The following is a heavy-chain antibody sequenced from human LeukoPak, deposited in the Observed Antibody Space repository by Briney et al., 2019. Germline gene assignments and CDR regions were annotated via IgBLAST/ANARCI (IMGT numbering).Heavy chain of an antibody. D-gene: IGHD1-1*01. Sequence: EGSLRLSCAASGFTFSSYSMTWVRQAPGKGLEWVSYISSSSGSIYYADSVKGRFTTSRDNAKNSLYLQMNSLRAEDTAVYYCARGGTTGTTRFDYWGQGSLVTVSS. J-gene: IGHJ4*02. V-gene: IGHV3-48*04. CDR1: GFTFSSYS. CDR3: ARGGTTGTTRFDY. CDR2: ISSSSGSI.